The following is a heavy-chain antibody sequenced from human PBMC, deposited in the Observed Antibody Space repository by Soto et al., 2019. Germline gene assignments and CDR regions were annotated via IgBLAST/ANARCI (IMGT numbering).Heavy chain of an antibody. D-gene: IGHD5-18*01. CDR3: ASRGRRLWPPDY. J-gene: IGHJ4*02. CDR1: GGSISSYN. V-gene: IGHV4-59*01. Sequence: PSVTLSLTFTVSGGSISSYNWSWIRQPPGKGLEWIGYIYYSGSTNYNPSRKSRVTISVDTSKHQFSLKLSSVTAADTAVYYCASRGRRLWPPDYWGQGTLVTVSS. CDR2: IYYSGST.